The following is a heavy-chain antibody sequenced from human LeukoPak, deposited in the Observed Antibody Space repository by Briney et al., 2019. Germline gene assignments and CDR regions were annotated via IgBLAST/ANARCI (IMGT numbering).Heavy chain of an antibody. CDR1: GFIFSSYA. Sequence: GGSLGLSCAASGFIFSSYAMSWVRQAPGKGLEWVSAISGSGYSTNYADSVKGRFSISRDNSKNTLFLQMNSLRAEDTALYYCAKSLTMVNWFDPWGQGTLVTVSS. J-gene: IGHJ5*02. V-gene: IGHV3-23*01. D-gene: IGHD3-10*01. CDR3: AKSLTMVNWFDP. CDR2: ISGSGYST.